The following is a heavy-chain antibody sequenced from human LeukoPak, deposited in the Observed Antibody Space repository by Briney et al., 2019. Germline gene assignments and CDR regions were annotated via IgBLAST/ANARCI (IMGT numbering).Heavy chain of an antibody. CDR1: GFTFSSYS. V-gene: IGHV3-21*01. D-gene: IGHD2-21*02. J-gene: IGHJ4*02. CDR2: ISSSSSYI. CDR3: ARDILDVVTANDY. Sequence: GGSLRLSCAASGFTFSSYSTNWVRQAPGKGLEWVSSISSSSSYIYYADSVKGRFTISRDNAKNSLYLQMNSLRAEDTAVYYCARDILDVVTANDYWGQGTLVTVSS.